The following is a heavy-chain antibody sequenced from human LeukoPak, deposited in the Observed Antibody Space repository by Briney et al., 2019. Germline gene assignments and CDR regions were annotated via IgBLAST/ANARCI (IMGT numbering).Heavy chain of an antibody. Sequence: ASVKVSCKASGYTFTNYAMNWVRQAPGQGLEWMGWINTNTGNPTYAQGFTGRFVFSLDASVSTAYLQIRRLKAEDTAVYYCARVRFVVMGDTGNWFDPWGQGTLVTVSS. D-gene: IGHD2-8*01. J-gene: IGHJ5*02. V-gene: IGHV7-4-1*01. CDR2: INTNTGNP. CDR3: ARVRFVVMGDTGNWFDP. CDR1: GYTFTNYA.